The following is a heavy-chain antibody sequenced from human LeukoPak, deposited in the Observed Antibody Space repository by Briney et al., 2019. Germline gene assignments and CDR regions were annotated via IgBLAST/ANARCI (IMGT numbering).Heavy chain of an antibody. Sequence: GGSLRLSCSASGFTFSSYEMNWVRQAPGKGLEWVSYISNSGGNIYYADSVKGRFTISRDNAKNSLYLQMNSLRAEDTAVYYCARDLSYCTITSCSYYYYGMDVWGQGTTVTVSS. CDR1: GFTFSSYE. D-gene: IGHD2-2*01. J-gene: IGHJ6*02. CDR3: ARDLSYCTITSCSYYYYGMDV. V-gene: IGHV3-48*03. CDR2: ISNSGGNI.